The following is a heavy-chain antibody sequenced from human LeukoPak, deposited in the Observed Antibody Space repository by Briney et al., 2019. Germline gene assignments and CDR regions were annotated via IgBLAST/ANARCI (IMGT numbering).Heavy chain of an antibody. V-gene: IGHV3-33*06. CDR3: VKGFNWYFDL. J-gene: IGHJ2*01. CDR1: GFSFSDYG. CDR2: IWYDGSIK. Sequence: PGGSLRLSCVASGFSFSDYGVHWVRQAPGKGLEWVAVIWYDGSIKYYADSVKGRFTISRDNSRNTVYLQMNSPRVEDTAVYYCVKGFNWYFDLWGRGTLVTVSS.